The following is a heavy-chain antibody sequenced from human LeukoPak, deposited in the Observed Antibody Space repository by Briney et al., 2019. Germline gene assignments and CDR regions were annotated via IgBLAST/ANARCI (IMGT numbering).Heavy chain of an antibody. D-gene: IGHD4-17*01. J-gene: IGHJ3*01. CDR1: GGSITNYY. Sequence: PSETLSLTCSVSGGSITNYYWTWIRQSPEKGLEWLGYIHYTGNTNYNPSLKSRIAISVDASKNHFSLRLRSVTAADTAMYYCARQFESLRSDAYDLWGQGAMFIVSS. V-gene: IGHV4-59*01. CDR3: ARQFESLRSDAYDL. CDR2: IHYTGNT.